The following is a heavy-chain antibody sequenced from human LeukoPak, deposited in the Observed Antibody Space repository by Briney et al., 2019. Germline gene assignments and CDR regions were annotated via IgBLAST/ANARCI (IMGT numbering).Heavy chain of an antibody. CDR3: ARTAAVPPSLPGN. J-gene: IGHJ4*02. CDR1: GYTFTGYY. Sequence: ASVKVSCKASGYTFTGYYIHWVRQAPGQGLEWMGWINPNSGDTNYAQKFQGRVTMTRDTSISTAYMELSSLRSDDTALYYCARTAAVPPSLPGNWGQGTLVTVSS. D-gene: IGHD6-13*01. CDR2: INPNSGDT. V-gene: IGHV1-2*02.